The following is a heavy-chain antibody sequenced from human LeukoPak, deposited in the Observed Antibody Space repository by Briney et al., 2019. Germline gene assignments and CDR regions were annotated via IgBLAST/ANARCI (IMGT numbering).Heavy chain of an antibody. V-gene: IGHV3-30*18. D-gene: IGHD4-17*01. CDR1: GFTFSSYG. J-gene: IGHJ4*02. Sequence: PGGSLRLSCAASGFTFSSYGMHWVRQAPGKGPEWVAVISYDGSNKYYADSVKGRFTISRDNSKNTLYLQMNSLRAEDTAVYYCAKAPVGYGAYYFDYWGQGTLVTVSS. CDR2: ISYDGSNK. CDR3: AKAPVGYGAYYFDY.